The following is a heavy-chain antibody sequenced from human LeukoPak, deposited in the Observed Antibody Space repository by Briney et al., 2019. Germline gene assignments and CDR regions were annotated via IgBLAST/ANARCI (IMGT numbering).Heavy chain of an antibody. CDR2: ISYDGSNK. D-gene: IGHD3-10*01. J-gene: IGHJ1*01. CDR3: ARDRGFYGAGSYKECFQH. V-gene: IGHV3-30-3*01. CDR1: GFTFSSYA. Sequence: GGSLRLSCAASGFTFSSYAMHWVRQAPGKGLEWVAVISYDGSNKYYADSVKGRFTISRDNAKNSLYLQMNSLRAEDTAVYSCARDRGFYGAGSYKECFQHWGQGTRVTVSS.